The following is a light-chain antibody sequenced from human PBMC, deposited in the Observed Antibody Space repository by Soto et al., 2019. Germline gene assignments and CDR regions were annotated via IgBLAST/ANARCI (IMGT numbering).Light chain of an antibody. CDR2: EVS. V-gene: IGLV2-23*02. CDR1: RSDVGSYNL. Sequence: QSVLTQPASVSGSPGQSITISCTGTRSDVGSYNLVSWYQKHPGRAPKLIIYEVSKRPSGVSNRFSGSKSGNTASLTISGLQADDEGDYYCCSYAGSTTIGVFGGGTQLTVL. CDR3: CSYAGSTTIGV. J-gene: IGLJ2*01.